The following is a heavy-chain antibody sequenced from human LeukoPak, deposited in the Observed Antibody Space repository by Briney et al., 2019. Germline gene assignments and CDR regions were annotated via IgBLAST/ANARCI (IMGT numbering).Heavy chain of an antibody. D-gene: IGHD3-10*01. CDR2: ISAYNGNT. CDR3: AREAGSGSYSGIDY. CDR1: GYTFTSYD. Sequence: GPSVKVSCKAPGYTFTSYDINWVRQATGQGLEWMGWISAYNGNTNYAQKLQGRVTMTTDTSTSTAYMELRSLRSDDTAVYYCAREAGSGSYSGIDYWGQGTLVTVSS. V-gene: IGHV1-18*01. J-gene: IGHJ4*02.